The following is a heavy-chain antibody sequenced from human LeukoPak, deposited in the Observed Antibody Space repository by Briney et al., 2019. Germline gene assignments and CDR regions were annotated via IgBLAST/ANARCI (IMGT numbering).Heavy chain of an antibody. V-gene: IGHV3-23*01. J-gene: IGHJ6*04. CDR2: ISSSGAGT. D-gene: IGHD6-13*01. CDR3: ARYMQQLVPGYYYYGMDV. Sequence: GGSLRLSCAASGFTFSSYAMSWVRQAPGKGLEWVSSISSSGAGTYYADSAKGRFTISRDNSKNTLHLQMNSLRAEDTAVYYCARYMQQLVPGYYYYGMDVWGKGTTVTVSS. CDR1: GFTFSSYA.